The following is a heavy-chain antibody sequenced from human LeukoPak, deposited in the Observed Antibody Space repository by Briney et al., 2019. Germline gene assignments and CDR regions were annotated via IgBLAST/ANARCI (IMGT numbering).Heavy chain of an antibody. CDR2: ISSSSSYI. V-gene: IGHV3-21*01. D-gene: IGHD2-2*01. J-gene: IGHJ4*02. CDR3: ARLQEYPAALKTNDY. CDR1: GFTFSSYS. Sequence: PGGSLRLSCAASGFTFSSYSMNWVRQAPGKGLEWVSSISSSSSYIYYADSVKGRFTISRGNAKNSLYLQMNSLRAEDTAVYYCARLQEYPAALKTNDYWGQGTLVTVSS.